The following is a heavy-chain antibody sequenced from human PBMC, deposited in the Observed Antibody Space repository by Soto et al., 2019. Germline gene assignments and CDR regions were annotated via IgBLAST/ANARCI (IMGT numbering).Heavy chain of an antibody. J-gene: IGHJ5*02. CDR1: GFTLSDYW. Sequence: GGSLRLSCAASGFTLSDYWMHWVRQTPGKGLVWVSRISDTGSTTTYADSVKGRFSISRDNAKNTLYLEMSSLRAEDTGIYYCGRTYRDGILGLDPWGQGTLVTVAS. D-gene: IGHD7-27*01. CDR3: GRTYRDGILGLDP. V-gene: IGHV3-74*01. CDR2: ISDTGSTT.